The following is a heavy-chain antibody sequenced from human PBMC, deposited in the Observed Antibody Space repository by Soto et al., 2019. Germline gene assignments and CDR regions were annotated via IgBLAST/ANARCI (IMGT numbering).Heavy chain of an antibody. Sequence: EAQLVESGGGLVEPGGSLRVSCAASGFSFSDAWMIWVRQAPGKGLEWVGRIKSKAHGETADYAAPVKGRFTISRDDSKTTVYLQMNSLKIEDTAVYYCTTGVDGYNPFDYWGQGTLVTVSS. D-gene: IGHD5-12*01. CDR3: TTGVDGYNPFDY. J-gene: IGHJ4*02. CDR2: IKSKAHGETA. CDR1: GFSFSDAW. V-gene: IGHV3-15*07.